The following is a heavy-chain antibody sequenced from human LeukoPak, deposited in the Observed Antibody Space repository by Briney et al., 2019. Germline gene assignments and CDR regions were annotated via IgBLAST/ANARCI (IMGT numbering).Heavy chain of an antibody. CDR3: AKDAVGATAYYFDY. CDR2: ISYDGSNK. CDR1: GFTFSSYA. J-gene: IGHJ4*02. Sequence: PGGSLRLSRAASGFTFSSYAMHWVRQAPGKGLEWVAVISYDGSNKYYAGSVRGRFTISRDNSKNTLFLQMNSLRAEDTAVYYCAKDAVGATAYYFDYWGQGTLVTVSS. D-gene: IGHD1-26*01. V-gene: IGHV3-30-3*01.